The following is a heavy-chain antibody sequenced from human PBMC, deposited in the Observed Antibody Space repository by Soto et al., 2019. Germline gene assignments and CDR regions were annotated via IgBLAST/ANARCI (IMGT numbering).Heavy chain of an antibody. D-gene: IGHD4-17*01. Sequence: ASVKVSCKASGHTFNTYGITWVRQAPGQGLEWMGWINPYNGNTKFAQKLQDRVTMTTATSTSTAYMELASLRSDDTAVYYCARGCIAVTTHLCYWGQGTLVTVSS. J-gene: IGHJ4*02. V-gene: IGHV1-18*01. CDR3: ARGCIAVTTHLCY. CDR1: GHTFNTYG. CDR2: INPYNGNT.